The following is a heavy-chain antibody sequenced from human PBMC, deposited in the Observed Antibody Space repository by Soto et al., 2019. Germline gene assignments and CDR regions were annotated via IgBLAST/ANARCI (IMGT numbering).Heavy chain of an antibody. CDR3: VREDSAWDSRGSFDL. V-gene: IGHV3-23*01. J-gene: IGHJ3*01. Sequence: EVQLLESGGGLVRPGGSLRLSCAASAFTFTNYAMNWVRQAPGKGLEWVSVISGSGGSASYAVSVQGRFTISRDNSKNTLYLQMNSLRVEDTARYYWVREDSAWDSRGSFDLWGRVTVVTVS. CDR2: ISGSGGSA. CDR1: AFTFTNYA. D-gene: IGHD6-19*01.